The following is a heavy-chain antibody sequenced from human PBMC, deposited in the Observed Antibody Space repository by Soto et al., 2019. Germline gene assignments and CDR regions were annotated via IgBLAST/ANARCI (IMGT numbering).Heavy chain of an antibody. J-gene: IGHJ4*02. CDR1: GDSMNSGNHY. V-gene: IGHV4-30-4*01. CDR3: ARAFGDFLFDN. CDR2: VYYSGSA. Sequence: SETLSLTCTVSGDSMNSGNHYWGCMRQPPGKGLEWIGYVYYSGSAYYNPSLKSRVTMSVDTSQNQFSLKVNSVTAADTAVYFCARAFGDFLFDNWGQGTLVTVSS. D-gene: IGHD4-17*01.